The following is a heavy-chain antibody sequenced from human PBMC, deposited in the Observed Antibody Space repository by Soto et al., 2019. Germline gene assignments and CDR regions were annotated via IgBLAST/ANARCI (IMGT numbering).Heavy chain of an antibody. Sequence: PGGSLRLSCAPSGFTVKGNYAGWARQASGRGMEWVSIIFSAGMTYYTDSVKGRFTISKDISKNTLSLQMNSLRADDTAVYFCAGAYSYNYAFDYWGLGTPVTVSS. V-gene: IGHV3-53*01. CDR3: AGAYSYNYAFDY. D-gene: IGHD1-1*01. J-gene: IGHJ4*02. CDR2: IFSAGMT. CDR1: GFTVKGNY.